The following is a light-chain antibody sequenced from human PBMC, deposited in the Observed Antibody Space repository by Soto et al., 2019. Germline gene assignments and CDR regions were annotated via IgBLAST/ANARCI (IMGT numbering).Light chain of an antibody. Sequence: EVVMTQSPATLSVSPGERVTLSFRSSQSVADNLAWFQQEPGQGPRLLIYGASTRATGIPARFSGSGSETEFTLTISSLQSQDFAVYYCQQRSNWPPTFGQGTKV. J-gene: IGKJ1*01. CDR1: QSVADN. CDR3: QQRSNWPPT. V-gene: IGKV3-15*01. CDR2: GAS.